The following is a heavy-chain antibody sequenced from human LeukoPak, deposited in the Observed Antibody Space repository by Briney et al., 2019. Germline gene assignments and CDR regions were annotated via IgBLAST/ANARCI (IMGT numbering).Heavy chain of an antibody. V-gene: IGHV1-69*04. CDR1: GGTFSSYA. CDR3: AKGGMVRGVIIILPFDY. Sequence: ASVKVSCKASGGTFSSYAISWVRQAPGQGLEWMGRIIPILGIANYAQKFQGRVTITADKSTSTAYMELNSLRAEDTAVYYCAKGGMVRGVIIILPFDYWGQGTLVTVSS. J-gene: IGHJ4*02. D-gene: IGHD3-10*01. CDR2: IIPILGIA.